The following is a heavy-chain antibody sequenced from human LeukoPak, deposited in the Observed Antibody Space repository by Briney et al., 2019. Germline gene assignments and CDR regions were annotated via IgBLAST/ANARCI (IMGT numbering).Heavy chain of an antibody. Sequence: SETLSLTCTVSGGSISSGGYYWSWIRQHPGKGLEWIGYIYYSGSTYYNPSLKSRVTISVDTSKNQLSLKLSSVTAADTAVYYCASYYDSSGYYPDYWGQGTLVTVSS. CDR2: IYYSGST. CDR3: ASYYDSSGYYPDY. J-gene: IGHJ4*02. D-gene: IGHD3-22*01. CDR1: GGSISSGGYY. V-gene: IGHV4-31*03.